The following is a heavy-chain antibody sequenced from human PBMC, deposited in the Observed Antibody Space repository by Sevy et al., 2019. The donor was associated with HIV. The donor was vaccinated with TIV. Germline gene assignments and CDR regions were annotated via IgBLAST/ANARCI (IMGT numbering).Heavy chain of an antibody. CDR3: SGENAWGRGYS. CDR1: GGSITSLY. CDR2: IYYNGHI. V-gene: IGHV4-59*08. D-gene: IGHD1-26*01. Sequence: SETLSLTCTVSGGSITSLYWNWIRQPPGKGLVWIANIYYNGHIKYNPSLKSRVTLSLDTSKNQFSLRLGSVTAADTAMYYCSGENAWGRGYSWGQGTLVTVSS. J-gene: IGHJ4*02.